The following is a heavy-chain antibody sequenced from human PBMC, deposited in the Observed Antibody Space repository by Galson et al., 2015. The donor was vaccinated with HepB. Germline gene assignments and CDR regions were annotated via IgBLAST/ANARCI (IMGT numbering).Heavy chain of an antibody. CDR2: ISSSSSTI. Sequence: SLRLSCAASGFTFSSYSMNWVRQAPGKGLEWVSYISSSSSTIYYADSVKGRFTISRDNAKNSLYLQMNILRDEDTAVYYCARDTARKWEPPDFDYWGQGTLVTVSS. V-gene: IGHV3-48*02. CDR3: ARDTARKWEPPDFDY. J-gene: IGHJ4*02. CDR1: GFTFSSYS. D-gene: IGHD1-26*01.